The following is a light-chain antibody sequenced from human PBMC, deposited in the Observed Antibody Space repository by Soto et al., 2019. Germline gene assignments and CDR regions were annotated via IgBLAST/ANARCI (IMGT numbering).Light chain of an antibody. CDR3: QQSYTTPRT. CDR1: QTIIGY. J-gene: IGKJ1*01. V-gene: IGKV1-39*01. Sequence: DIQMAQSASSLSASFGPRVPITSRASQTIIGYLNWYQQTQGTAPRLLSKAASNLQRGVPSRFRGSGSETDFTLTISSLIPEDFETYYCQQSYTTPRTFGQGTKVDIK. CDR2: AAS.